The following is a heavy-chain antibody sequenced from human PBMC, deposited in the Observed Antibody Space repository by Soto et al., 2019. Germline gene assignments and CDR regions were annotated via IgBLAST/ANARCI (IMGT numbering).Heavy chain of an antibody. D-gene: IGHD3-10*01. CDR2: IIPILGIA. J-gene: IGHJ2*01. Sequence: QVQLVQSGAEVKKPGSSVKVSCKASGGTFSSYTISWVRQAPGQGLEWMGRIIPILGIANYAQKFQGRVTITADKSTNTAYMELSSLRSEDTAVYYCARGSIAASMVRGVLYFDLWGRGTLVTVSS. CDR3: ARGSIAASMVRGVLYFDL. V-gene: IGHV1-69*02. CDR1: GGTFSSYT.